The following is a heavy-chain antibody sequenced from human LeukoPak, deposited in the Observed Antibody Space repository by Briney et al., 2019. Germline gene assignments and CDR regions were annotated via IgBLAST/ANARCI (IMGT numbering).Heavy chain of an antibody. CDR3: ARGALPRGYCSGGSCYHDYMDV. CDR2: INPDSGGT. CDR1: GYTFTGYY. Sequence: ASVKVSCKASGYTFTGYYMHWVRHAPGQGLEWMGWINPDSGGTNYAQKFQGRVTMTRDTSISTAYMELSRLRSDDTAVYYCARGALPRGYCSGGSCYHDYMDVWGKGTTVTVSS. D-gene: IGHD2-15*01. V-gene: IGHV1-2*02. J-gene: IGHJ6*03.